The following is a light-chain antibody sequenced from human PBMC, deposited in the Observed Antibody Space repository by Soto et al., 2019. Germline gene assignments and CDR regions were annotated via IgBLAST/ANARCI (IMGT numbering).Light chain of an antibody. CDR3: QHYNNWPPWT. CDR1: QSVSSN. Sequence: EIVMTQSPATLSVSPGERATLSCRASQSVSSNLAWYQQKPGQAPRLLIYGASTRATGIPARFSGSGSGTGFPLTISSLQSEDFAVYYCQHYNNWPPWTFGQGTKGEIK. V-gene: IGKV3-15*01. J-gene: IGKJ1*01. CDR2: GAS.